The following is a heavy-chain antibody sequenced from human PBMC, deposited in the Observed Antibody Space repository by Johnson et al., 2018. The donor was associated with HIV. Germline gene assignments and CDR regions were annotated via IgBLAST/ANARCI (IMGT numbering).Heavy chain of an antibody. CDR3: AKGEAQEGWIQLGSYAFDF. CDR2: ISGDGSDT. J-gene: IGHJ3*01. V-gene: IGHV3-74*03. D-gene: IGHD5-18*01. CDR1: GFTFSDHW. Sequence: VQLVESGGGLVQPGGSLRLSCAASGFTFSDHWMHWVRQVPGKGLVWVSRISGDGSDTMYADSVKGRFTISRDNAKNTLYLQRNSLRTEDTAVYSCAKGEAQEGWIQLGSYAFDFWGRGTMVTVSS.